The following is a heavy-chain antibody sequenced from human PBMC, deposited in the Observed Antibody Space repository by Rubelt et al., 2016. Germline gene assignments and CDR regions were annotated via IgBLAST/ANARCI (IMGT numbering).Heavy chain of an antibody. CDR1: GYTFTGYY. Sequence: QVQLVQSGAEVKKPGASVKVSCKASGYTFTGYYMHWVRQAPGQGLEWVGRINPNSGGTNYARKFQGRVTMTRATSITTAYMGLSRLRSDDTAVFYCARESSSGWYIDYWGQGTLVTVSS. CDR3: ARESSSGWYIDY. J-gene: IGHJ4*02. CDR2: INPNSGGT. V-gene: IGHV1-2*06. D-gene: IGHD6-19*01.